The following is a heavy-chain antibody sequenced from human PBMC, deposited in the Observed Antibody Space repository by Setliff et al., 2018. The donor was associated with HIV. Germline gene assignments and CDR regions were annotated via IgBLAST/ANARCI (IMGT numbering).Heavy chain of an antibody. CDR3: TWIGGITGFPLHT. CDR1: GGSISSSNW. D-gene: IGHD3-16*01. J-gene: IGHJ3*02. CDR2: IKSNKDGGTA. V-gene: IGHV3-15*01. Sequence: ETLSLTCAVSGGSISSSNWWSWVRQPPGKGLEWVGRIKSNKDGGTAHYAAPVKGRFSISRDDSNNMLYLQMSSLKTEDTAVYYCTWIGGITGFPLHTWGQGTMVTVSS.